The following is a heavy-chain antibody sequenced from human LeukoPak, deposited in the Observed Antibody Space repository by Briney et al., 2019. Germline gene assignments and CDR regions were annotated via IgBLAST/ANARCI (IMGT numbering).Heavy chain of an antibody. CDR1: GGSISSSSYY. CDR3: ARHSGYYYGDFDY. Sequence: SETLSLTCTVSGGSISSSSYYWGWIRQPPGKGLEWIGKIYYSGSTYCNPSLKSRVTISVDTSKNQFSLKLSSVTAADTAVYYCARHSGYYYGDFDYWGQGTLVTVSS. D-gene: IGHD3-22*01. CDR2: IYYSGST. J-gene: IGHJ4*02. V-gene: IGHV4-39*01.